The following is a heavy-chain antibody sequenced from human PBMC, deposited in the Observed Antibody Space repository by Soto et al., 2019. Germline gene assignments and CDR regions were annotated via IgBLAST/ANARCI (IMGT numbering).Heavy chain of an antibody. V-gene: IGHV3-23*01. CDR3: GTYMWGDWNDADPDVWVAS. CDR2: ISGGGGRI. Sequence: DVRLLESGGGLVQPGGSLRLSCAASRFTFRLYAMSWVRQAPGKGLEWVSGISGGGGRIYYADSVKGRFIISRDNSKDTLSMQMNSLQAEETAVYYCGTYMWGDWNDADPDVWVASWGQGTLVTVSS. CDR1: RFTFRLYA. D-gene: IGHD1-1*01. J-gene: IGHJ4*02.